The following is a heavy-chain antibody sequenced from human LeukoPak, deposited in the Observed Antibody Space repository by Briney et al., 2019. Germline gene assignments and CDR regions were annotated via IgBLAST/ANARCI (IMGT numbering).Heavy chain of an antibody. Sequence: SETLSLTCAVYGGSFSGYYWSWIRQPPGKGLEWIGEINHSGTTNYNPSLKRRVTISVDPSKNQFSLKLSSVTAADTAVYYCARGGRYYDILTGTRDYFDYWGQGTLVTVSS. CDR1: GGSFSGYY. CDR2: INHSGTT. V-gene: IGHV4-34*01. D-gene: IGHD3-9*01. J-gene: IGHJ4*02. CDR3: ARGGRYYDILTGTRDYFDY.